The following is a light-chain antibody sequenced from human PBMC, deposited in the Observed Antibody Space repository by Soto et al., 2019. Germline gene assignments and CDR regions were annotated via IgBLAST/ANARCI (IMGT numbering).Light chain of an antibody. CDR2: YDN. J-gene: IGLJ3*02. CDR1: NLGSKS. Sequence: SYELTQPPSVSVSPGKTARITCGGNNLGSKSVHWYQQKPGQAPRLVISYDNDRPSGIPERFSGSDSGNTATLTISRVEVGDEADYYCQVWDSSSDHVVFGGGTKLTVL. CDR3: QVWDSSSDHVV. V-gene: IGLV3-21*04.